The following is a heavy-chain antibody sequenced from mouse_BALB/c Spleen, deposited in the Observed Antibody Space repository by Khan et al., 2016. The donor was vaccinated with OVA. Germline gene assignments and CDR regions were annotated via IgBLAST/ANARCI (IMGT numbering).Heavy chain of an antibody. CDR1: GFSITSGYG. CDR3: ARTARIKY. V-gene: IGHV3-2*02. D-gene: IGHD1-2*01. CDR2: ISYSGST. J-gene: IGHJ2*01. Sequence: VQLQESGPGLVKPSQSLSLTCTVTGFSITSGYGWNWIRQFPGNKLEWMGYISYSGSTNYNPSLKSRISITRDTSKNQFFLQLNSVTTEDTATYYCARTARIKYWGQGTTLTVSS.